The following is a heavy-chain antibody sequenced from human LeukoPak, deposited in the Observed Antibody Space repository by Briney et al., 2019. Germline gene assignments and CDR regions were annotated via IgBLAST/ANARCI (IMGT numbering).Heavy chain of an antibody. D-gene: IGHD5-18*01. J-gene: IGHJ4*02. Sequence: GGSLRLSCAASGFTFRSYGMHWVRQAPGKGLEWEAFTRYDGNNKYYADSVKGRFTISRDNSKNTVYLQMNSLRAEDTAVYYCAKERNPYTAMVTYFDYWGQGTLVTVSS. CDR2: TRYDGNNK. V-gene: IGHV3-30*02. CDR3: AKERNPYTAMVTYFDY. CDR1: GFTFRSYG.